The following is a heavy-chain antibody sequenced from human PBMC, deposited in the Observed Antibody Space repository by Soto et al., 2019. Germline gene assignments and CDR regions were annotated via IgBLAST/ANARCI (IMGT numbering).Heavy chain of an antibody. J-gene: IGHJ4*02. CDR3: AKLLPEGSSWYFFDY. D-gene: IGHD6-13*01. V-gene: IGHV3-23*01. CDR2: VSGSGGNT. Sequence: EVQLLESGGGLVQPGGSLRLSCAASGFTFSSYAMSWVRQAPGKGLEWVSAVSGSGGNTYYADSVKGRFTISRDNSKNTLYLQMNSLRPEDTAVYYCAKLLPEGSSWYFFDYWGQGTLVTVSS. CDR1: GFTFSSYA.